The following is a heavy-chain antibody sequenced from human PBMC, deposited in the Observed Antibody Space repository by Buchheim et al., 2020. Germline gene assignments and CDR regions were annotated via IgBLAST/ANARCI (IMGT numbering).Heavy chain of an antibody. CDR3: ARDWMWLNCSGGSCYDVPLGI. V-gene: IGHV7-4-1*02. CDR2: INTNTGNP. J-gene: IGHJ4*02. D-gene: IGHD2-15*01. CDR1: GYTFTSYA. Sequence: QVQLVQSGSELKKPGASVKVSCKASGYTFTSYAMNWVRQAPGQGLEWMGWINTNTGNPTYAQGFTGRFVSSLDTSVSPAYLQISSLKAEDTAVYYCARDWMWLNCSGGSCYDVPLGIWGQGTL.